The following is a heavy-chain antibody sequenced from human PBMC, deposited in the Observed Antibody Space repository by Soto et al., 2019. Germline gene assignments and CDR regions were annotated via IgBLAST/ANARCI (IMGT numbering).Heavy chain of an antibody. J-gene: IGHJ4*02. CDR1: GFNVGAFA. CDR3: TRETVAGITGLDY. CDR2: ISVSDAFI. Sequence: GGSLRLSCAASGFNVGAFAVDWVRQAPGKGLEWVSGISVSDAFIYYADSVRGRFSISRDASENILYLQMNSLRVDDTALYYCTRETVAGITGLDYWGPGTLVTVSS. V-gene: IGHV3-23*01. D-gene: IGHD1-20*01.